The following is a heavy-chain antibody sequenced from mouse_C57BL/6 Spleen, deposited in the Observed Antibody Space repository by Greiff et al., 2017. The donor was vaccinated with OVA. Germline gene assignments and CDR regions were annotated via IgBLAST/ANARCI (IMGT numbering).Heavy chain of an antibody. CDR3: ARRGSDWYFDV. CDR1: GYTFSSYG. V-gene: IGHV5-6*01. CDR2: ISSGGSYT. Sequence: EVQRVESGGDLVKPGGSLKLSCAASGYTFSSYGMSWVRQTPDKRLEWVATISSGGSYTDYPDSVKGRFTISRDNAKNTLYLQMSSLKSEDTAMYYCARRGSDWYFDVWGTGTTVTVSS. J-gene: IGHJ1*03. D-gene: IGHD3-1*01.